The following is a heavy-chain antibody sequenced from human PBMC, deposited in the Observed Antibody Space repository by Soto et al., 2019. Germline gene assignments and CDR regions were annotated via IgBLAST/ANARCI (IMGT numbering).Heavy chain of an antibody. J-gene: IGHJ4*02. CDR2: IKSKKDGETI. D-gene: IGHD1-20*01. V-gene: IGHV3-15*07. CDR3: TIDLPDVYTTPYDY. CDR1: GFTCTYAW. Sequence: VRSLRLSCAASGFTCTYAWMNWVRQAPGKGLEWVGRIKSKKDGETIEYTAPVKGRFIISRDDSHNTLYLQMNSLKTEDTAVYYCTIDLPDVYTTPYDYWGQGTLVTVSS.